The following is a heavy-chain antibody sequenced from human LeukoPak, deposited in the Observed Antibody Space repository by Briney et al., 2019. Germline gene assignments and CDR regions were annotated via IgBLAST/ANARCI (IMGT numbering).Heavy chain of an antibody. V-gene: IGHV4-38-2*02. CDR3: AREGSTSGTNWFDP. J-gene: IGHJ5*02. CDR2: IYHSGST. Sequence: SEALSLTCAVSDYSITSDYYWGWIRQPPGKGLEWIGSIYHSGSTYYNPSLKSRVTISVDTSKNQFSLKLTSVTAADTAVYYCAREGSTSGTNWFDPWGQGTLVTVSS. D-gene: IGHD3-10*01. CDR1: DYSITSDYY.